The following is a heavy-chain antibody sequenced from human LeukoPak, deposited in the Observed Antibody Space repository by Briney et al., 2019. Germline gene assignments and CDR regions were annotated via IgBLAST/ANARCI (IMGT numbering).Heavy chain of an antibody. CDR3: ARPDSGTYYFDF. Sequence: GGSLRLSCAASGFTFSSSAMTWVRQAPGKGLEWVSSISGSGGSTYYADSAKGRFTISRDNSRNTLYLQMNSLRAEDTALYYCARPDSGTYYFDFWGQGTLVTVSS. V-gene: IGHV3-23*01. CDR2: ISGSGGST. J-gene: IGHJ4*02. CDR1: GFTFSSSA. D-gene: IGHD1-26*01.